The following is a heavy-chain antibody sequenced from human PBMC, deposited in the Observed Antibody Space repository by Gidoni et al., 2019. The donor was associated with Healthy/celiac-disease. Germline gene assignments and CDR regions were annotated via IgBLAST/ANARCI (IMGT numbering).Heavy chain of an antibody. J-gene: IGHJ4*02. V-gene: IGHV3-7*04. CDR2: IKQDGSEK. Sequence: EVQLVESGGGLVQPGGSLRLSCAASGFTFSSYWMSWVRQAPGKGLEWVANIKQDGSEKYYVDSVNGRFTISRDNAKNSLYLQMNSLRAEDTAVYYCARDPDGYNPCFDYWGQGTLVTVSS. CDR1: GFTFSSYW. D-gene: IGHD5-12*01. CDR3: ARDPDGYNPCFDY.